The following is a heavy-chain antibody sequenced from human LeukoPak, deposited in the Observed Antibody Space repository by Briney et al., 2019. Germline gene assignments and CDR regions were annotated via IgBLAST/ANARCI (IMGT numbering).Heavy chain of an antibody. J-gene: IGHJ4*02. V-gene: IGHV3-23*01. Sequence: GGSLRLSCAASGFTFSNYAMSWVRQAPGKGLEWVSDISGSGHSTYYADSVKGRFTISRDNAKNSLYLQMNSLRAEDTSMYYCARALYDSSGYYSHFDYWGQGTLVAVSA. CDR2: ISGSGHST. D-gene: IGHD3-22*01. CDR3: ARALYDSSGYYSHFDY. CDR1: GFTFSNYA.